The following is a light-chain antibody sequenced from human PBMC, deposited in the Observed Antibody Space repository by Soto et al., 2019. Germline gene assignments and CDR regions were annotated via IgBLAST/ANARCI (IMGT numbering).Light chain of an antibody. CDR1: SSNIGANYD. Sequence: QSVLTQPPSVSGAPGQGVTISCTGGSSNIGANYDVHWYQQLPGTAPKVLIYGNSNRPSGVPDRFSGSKSGTSASLAITGLQVEDEADYYCQSYDSSLRNVIFGGGTKLTF. V-gene: IGLV1-40*01. J-gene: IGLJ2*01. CDR2: GNS. CDR3: QSYDSSLRNVI.